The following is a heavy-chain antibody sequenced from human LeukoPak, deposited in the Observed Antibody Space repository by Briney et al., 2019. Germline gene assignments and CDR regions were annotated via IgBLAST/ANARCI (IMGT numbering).Heavy chain of an antibody. CDR1: GFTFGDYA. Sequence: GGSLRLSCTASGFTFGDYAMSWVRQAPGKGLEWVGFIRSKAYGGTTEYAASVKGRFTISRDDSKSIAYLQMNSLKTEDTAVYYCTRRPKYSGSYSAYFDYWGQGTLVTVPS. CDR3: TRRPKYSGSYSAYFDY. D-gene: IGHD1-26*01. V-gene: IGHV3-49*04. J-gene: IGHJ4*02. CDR2: IRSKAYGGTT.